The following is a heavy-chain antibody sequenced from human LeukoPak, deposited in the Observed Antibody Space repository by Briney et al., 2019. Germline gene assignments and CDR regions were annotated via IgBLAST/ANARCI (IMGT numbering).Heavy chain of an antibody. Sequence: PGGSLRLSCVASGFTFSSHWMSWIRQAPGKGLEWVSSISSSSSYIYYADSVKGRFTISRDNAKNSLYLQMNSLRAEDTAVYYCARIWGSSGATFFDYWGQGTLVTVSS. D-gene: IGHD3-16*01. V-gene: IGHV3-21*01. CDR3: ARIWGSSGATFFDY. J-gene: IGHJ4*02. CDR1: GFTFSSHW. CDR2: ISSSSSYI.